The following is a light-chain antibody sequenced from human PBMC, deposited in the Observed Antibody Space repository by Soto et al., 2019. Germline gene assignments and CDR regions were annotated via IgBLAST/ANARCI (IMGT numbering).Light chain of an antibody. CDR3: QQANSFPWT. CDR2: AAS. CDR1: QSISDW. Sequence: DIQMTQSPSTLSASVGDRVIITCRASQSISDWVAWYQQKPGKAPKLLIYAASSLQSGVPSRFSGSGSGTDFTLTISSLQPEDFATYYCQQANSFPWTFGQGTKVDIK. V-gene: IGKV1-12*01. J-gene: IGKJ1*01.